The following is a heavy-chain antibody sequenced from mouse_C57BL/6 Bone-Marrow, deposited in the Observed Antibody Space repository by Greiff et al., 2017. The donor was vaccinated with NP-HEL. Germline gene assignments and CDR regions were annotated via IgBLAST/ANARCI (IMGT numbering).Heavy chain of an antibody. CDR1: GFTFSSYA. CDR3: ARDPLTYFDY. Sequence: EVHLVESGGGLVKPGGSLKLSCAASGFTFSSYAMSWVRQTPEKRLEWVATISDGGSYTYYPDNVKGRFTISRDNAKNNLYLQMSHLKSEDTAMYYCARDPLTYFDYWAKAPLSQSPQ. V-gene: IGHV5-4*01. J-gene: IGHJ2*01. CDR2: ISDGGSYT. D-gene: IGHD4-1*01.